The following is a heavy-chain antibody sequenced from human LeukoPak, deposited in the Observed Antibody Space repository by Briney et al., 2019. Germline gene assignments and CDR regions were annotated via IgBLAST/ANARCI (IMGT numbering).Heavy chain of an antibody. CDR2: INQGGSDK. CDR3: TRDRSRAEDD. CDR1: GLTLSGHR. J-gene: IGHJ4*02. D-gene: IGHD1-14*01. Sequence: GGSLRLSCAASGLTLSGHRKRWFRQAPGKGLEWVANINQGGSDKYYVDSVKGRFTISRDNANNLLYLQMNILRGEDTAVYYCTRDRSRAEDDWGQGTLVTVSS. V-gene: IGHV3-7*01.